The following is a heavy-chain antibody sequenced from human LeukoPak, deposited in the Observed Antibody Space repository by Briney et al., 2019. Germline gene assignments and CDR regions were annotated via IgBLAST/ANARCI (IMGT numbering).Heavy chain of an antibody. V-gene: IGHV1-69*05. CDR3: ARRRLPPEGAFDI. CDR1: GGTFSSYA. Sequence: SVKVSCEASGGTFSSYAISWVRQAPGQGLEWMGGVIPIFGTANYAQKFQGRVTITTDESTSTAYMELSSLRSEDTAVYYCARRRLPPEGAFDIWGQGTMVTVSS. CDR2: VIPIFGTA. J-gene: IGHJ3*02.